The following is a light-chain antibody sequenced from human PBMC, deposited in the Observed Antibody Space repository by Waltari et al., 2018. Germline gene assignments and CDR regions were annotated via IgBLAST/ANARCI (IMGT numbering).Light chain of an antibody. J-gene: IGKJ4*01. CDR1: QGIDKY. CDR3: QKYNSAPPT. V-gene: IGKV1-27*01. Sequence: DIQMTQSPSSVSASVGDRVTITCRASQGIDKYVAWYQQKPGKVPKLLIYAASVLQSGVSSRISGSGSGTDFTLTIASLQPGDVGIYYCQKYNSAPPTFGGGTKVELK. CDR2: AAS.